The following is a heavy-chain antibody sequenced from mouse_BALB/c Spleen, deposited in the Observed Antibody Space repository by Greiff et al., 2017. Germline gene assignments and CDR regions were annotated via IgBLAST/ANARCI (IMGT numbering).Heavy chain of an antibody. CDR3: ACYDY. V-gene: IGHV14-3*02. D-gene: IGHD1-1*01. Sequence: EVMLVESGAELVKPGASVKLSCTASGFNIKDTYMHWVKQRPEQGLEWIGRIDPANGNTKYDPKFQGKATITADTSSNTAYLQLSILTSEDTAVYYCACYDYWGRGTTLTVSS. CDR2: IDPANGNT. CDR1: GFNIKDTY. J-gene: IGHJ2*01.